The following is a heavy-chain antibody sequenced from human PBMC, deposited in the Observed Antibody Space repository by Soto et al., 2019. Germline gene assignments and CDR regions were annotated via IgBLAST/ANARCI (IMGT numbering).Heavy chain of an antibody. Sequence: SVKVSCKASGGTFSSYAISWVRQAPGQGLEWMGGIIPIFGTANYAQKFQGRVTITADESTSTAYMELSSLRSEDTAVYYCARVQEVPAATPLDYYSCCMDVWGPGTMVTVSS. CDR2: IIPIFGTA. J-gene: IGHJ6*02. CDR3: ARVQEVPAATPLDYYSCCMDV. CDR1: GGTFSSYA. V-gene: IGHV1-69*13. D-gene: IGHD2-2*01.